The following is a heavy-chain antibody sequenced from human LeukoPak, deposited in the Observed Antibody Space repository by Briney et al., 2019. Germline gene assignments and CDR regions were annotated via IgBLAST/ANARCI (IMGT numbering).Heavy chain of an antibody. CDR2: INNDGSSI. Sequence: SGGSLRLSCAASGFTFSSYWMHWVRQAPGKGLVWVSRINNDGSSISYADSVKGRFTISRDNAKNTLYLQMNSLRVEDTAVYYCARDQSSSWYVAWFDPWGQGTLVTVSS. V-gene: IGHV3-74*01. CDR3: ARDQSSSWYVAWFDP. CDR1: GFTFSSYW. J-gene: IGHJ5*02. D-gene: IGHD6-13*01.